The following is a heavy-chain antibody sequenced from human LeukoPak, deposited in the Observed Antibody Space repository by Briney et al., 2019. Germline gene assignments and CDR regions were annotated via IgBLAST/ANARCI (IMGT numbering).Heavy chain of an antibody. Sequence: SETLSLTCGVSGGSISNTNWWSWIRQHPGKGLEWIGYIYYSGSTYYNPSLKSRVTISVDTSKNQFSLKLSSVTAADTAVYYCARGFDDFWSGPSWFDPWGQGTLVTVSS. CDR1: GGSISNTNW. D-gene: IGHD3-3*01. J-gene: IGHJ5*02. V-gene: IGHV4-31*11. CDR2: IYYSGST. CDR3: ARGFDDFWSGPSWFDP.